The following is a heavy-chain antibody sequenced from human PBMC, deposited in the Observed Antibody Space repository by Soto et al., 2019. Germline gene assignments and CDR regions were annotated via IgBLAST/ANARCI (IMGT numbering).Heavy chain of an antibody. CDR1: GFTFSSYG. CDR3: ARDRLQPLVTLDY. V-gene: IGHV3-33*01. Sequence: QVQLVESGGGVVQPGRSLRLSCAASGFTFSSYGMHWVRQAPGKGLEWVAVIWYDGSNKYYADSVKGRFTISRDNSKNTLYLQMNSLRAEDTAVYYCARDRLQPLVTLDYWGQGTLVTVSS. D-gene: IGHD1-1*01. J-gene: IGHJ4*02. CDR2: IWYDGSNK.